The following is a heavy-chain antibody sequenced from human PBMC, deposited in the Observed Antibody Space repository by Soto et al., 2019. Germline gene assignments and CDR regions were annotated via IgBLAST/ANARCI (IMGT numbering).Heavy chain of an antibody. J-gene: IGHJ6*02. CDR3: ARLLRHNYYGMDV. D-gene: IGHD5-12*01. Sequence: PSETLSLTCPVSGFSISSSSYYWGWIRQPPGKGLEWIGSIYYSGSTYYNPSLKSRVTISVDTSKNQFSLKLSSVTAADTAVYYCARLLRHNYYGMDVWGQGTTVTVSS. V-gene: IGHV4-39*01. CDR1: GFSISSSSYY. CDR2: IYYSGST.